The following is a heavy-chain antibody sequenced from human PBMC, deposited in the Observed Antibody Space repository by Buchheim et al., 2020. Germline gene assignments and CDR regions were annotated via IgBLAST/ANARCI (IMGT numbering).Heavy chain of an antibody. Sequence: QVQLQESGPGLVKPSETLSLTCAVSGYSISSGYYWGWIRQPPGKGLEWIGSIYHSGSTYYNPSLKSRVTISVDTSKNQFSLKLSSMTAADTAVYYCARGLQYYDFWSGYYSGDPFDYWGQGTL. J-gene: IGHJ4*02. CDR3: ARGLQYYDFWSGYYSGDPFDY. CDR1: GYSISSGYY. V-gene: IGHV4-38-2*01. D-gene: IGHD3-3*01. CDR2: IYHSGST.